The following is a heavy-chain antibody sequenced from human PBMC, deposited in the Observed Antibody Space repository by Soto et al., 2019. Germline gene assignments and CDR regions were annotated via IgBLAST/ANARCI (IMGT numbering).Heavy chain of an antibody. CDR2: IYTGGTT. CDR3: VRISPPLHYGMDV. J-gene: IGHJ6*01. CDR1: GLTVSSNY. D-gene: IGHD3-3*02. Sequence: EVQLVESGGTLVQPGGSLRLSCAASGLTVSSNYMSWVRQAPGKGLEWVSVIYTGGTTYYADSVKGRFTISRQNSMNTLDLQMKSLRTEDTAVYYCVRISPPLHYGMDVW. V-gene: IGHV3-53*04.